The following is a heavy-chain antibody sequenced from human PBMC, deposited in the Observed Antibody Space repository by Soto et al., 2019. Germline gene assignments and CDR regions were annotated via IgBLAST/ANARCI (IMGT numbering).Heavy chain of an antibody. CDR1: GFTFNPYA. CDR3: AKGFGISWQYYFDY. Sequence: PGGSLRLCCAASGFTFNPYAMNWVRQAPGKGLEWVSTIRGSGAGTYYADSVKGRFTISRDNSKNTLYLQMNSLRAEDTAVYFCAKGFGISWQYYFDYWGQGTLVTVSS. CDR2: IRGSGAGT. V-gene: IGHV3-23*01. D-gene: IGHD6-13*01. J-gene: IGHJ4*02.